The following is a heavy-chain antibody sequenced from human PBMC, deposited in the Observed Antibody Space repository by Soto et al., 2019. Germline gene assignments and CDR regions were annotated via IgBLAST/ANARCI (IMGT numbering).Heavy chain of an antibody. D-gene: IGHD5-18*01. J-gene: IGHJ3*02. CDR2: IIPIFGTA. Sequence: GASVKVSCKASGGPFRSYAISWVRQVPGQGLEWMGGIIPIFGTANYAQKFPGRVTITADESTSTAYMELSSLRSEATAVYYCARGVGYSYGTNDACDIWGQGTMVTVS. V-gene: IGHV1-69*13. CDR3: ARGVGYSYGTNDACDI. CDR1: GGPFRSYA.